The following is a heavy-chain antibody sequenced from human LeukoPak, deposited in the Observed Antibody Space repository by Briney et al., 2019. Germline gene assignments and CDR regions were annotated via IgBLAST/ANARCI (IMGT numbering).Heavy chain of an antibody. CDR3: ARAASKPISSGWYARGVWFDP. D-gene: IGHD6-19*01. J-gene: IGHJ5*02. V-gene: IGHV4-61*08. CDR1: GGSISSDDYY. CDR2: IYYSGST. Sequence: SETLSLTCTVSGGSISSDDYYWSWIRQPPGKGLEWIGYIYYSGSTNYNPSLKSRVTISVDTSKNRFSLKLSSVTAADTAVYYCARAASKPISSGWYARGVWFDPWGQGTLVTVSS.